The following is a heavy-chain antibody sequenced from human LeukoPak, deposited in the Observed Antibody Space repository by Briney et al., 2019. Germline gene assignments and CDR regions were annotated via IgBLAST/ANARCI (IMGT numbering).Heavy chain of an antibody. V-gene: IGHV1-69*13. D-gene: IGHD5-24*01. CDR2: IIPIFGTA. J-gene: IGHJ5*02. Sequence: ASVKVSCKASGATFSSYAISRVRQAPGQGLEWMGGIIPIFGTANYAQKFQVRVTITADESTSTAYMELSSLRSEDPAVYYCARASRDGYNDWFDPWGQGPLVTVSS. CDR1: GATFSSYA. CDR3: ARASRDGYNDWFDP.